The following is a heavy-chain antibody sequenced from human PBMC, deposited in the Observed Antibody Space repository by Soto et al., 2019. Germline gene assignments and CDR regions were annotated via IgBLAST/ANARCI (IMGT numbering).Heavy chain of an antibody. J-gene: IGHJ4*02. CDR1: GGSFSGYY. Sequence: SATLSLTCAVYGGSFSGYYWSWIRQPPGKGLEWIGYMYHSGSTYYNPSLKSRVTISIDRSKNQFSLKLSSVTAADTAVYYCAGVPDYWGQGILVTVSS. CDR2: MYHSGST. V-gene: IGHV4-34*01. D-gene: IGHD2-2*01. CDR3: AGVPDY.